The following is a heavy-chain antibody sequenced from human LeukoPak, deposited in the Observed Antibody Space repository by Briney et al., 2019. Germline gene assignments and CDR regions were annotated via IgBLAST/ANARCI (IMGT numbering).Heavy chain of an antibody. Sequence: SQTLSLTCTVSGGSISSGDYYWSWIRQPPGKGLEWIGYIYYSGSTYYNPSLKSRVTISVDTSKNQFSLKLGSVTAADTAVYYCARDTRCSGGSCYSGYYYGMDVWGQGTTVTVSS. V-gene: IGHV4-30-4*01. D-gene: IGHD2-15*01. CDR2: IYYSGST. CDR1: GGSISSGDYY. J-gene: IGHJ6*02. CDR3: ARDTRCSGGSCYSGYYYGMDV.